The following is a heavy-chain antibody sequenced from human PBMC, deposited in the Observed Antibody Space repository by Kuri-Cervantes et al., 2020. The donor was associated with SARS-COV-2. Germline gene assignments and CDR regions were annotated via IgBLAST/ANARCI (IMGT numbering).Heavy chain of an antibody. D-gene: IGHD6-19*01. J-gene: IGHJ4*02. Sequence: GESLKISCAASGFTFSSYWMSWVRQAPGKGLEWVSAISGSGGSTYYADSVKGRFTISRDNSKNTLYLQMNSLRAEDTAVYYCAKDLGGSGWHPVDYWGQGTLVTVSS. V-gene: IGHV3-23*01. CDR2: ISGSGGST. CDR3: AKDLGGSGWHPVDY. CDR1: GFTFSSYW.